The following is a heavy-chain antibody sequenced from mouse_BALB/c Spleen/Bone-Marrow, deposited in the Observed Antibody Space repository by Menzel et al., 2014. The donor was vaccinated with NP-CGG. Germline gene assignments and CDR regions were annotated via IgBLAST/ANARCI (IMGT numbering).Heavy chain of an antibody. D-gene: IGHD1-1*01. Sequence: LKESGADLVRPGASVKLSCKASGYTFTTYWIHWVKQRHGQGLEWIGNIYPGSGNTNYGEKFKTKGTLTVDTSSSTAYMHLSSLTSEDSAVYYCTRCNCHYEGFAYWGQGTLVTVSA. CDR1: GYTFTTYW. CDR2: IYPGSGNT. V-gene: IGHV1S22*01. CDR3: TRCNCHYEGFAY. J-gene: IGHJ3*01.